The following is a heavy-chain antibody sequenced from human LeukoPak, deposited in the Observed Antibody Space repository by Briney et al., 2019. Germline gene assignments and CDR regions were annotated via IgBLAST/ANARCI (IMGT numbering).Heavy chain of an antibody. CDR3: ANADRYCSSGSCPVPDAFDF. CDR1: GGSFSGYY. J-gene: IGHJ3*01. D-gene: IGHD2-15*01. V-gene: IGHV4-34*01. CDR2: INHSGST. Sequence: SETLSLTCAVYGGSFSGYYWSWIRQPPGKGLEWIGEINHSGSTNYNPSLKSRVTISVDTSKNQFSLKLSSVTAAGTAVYYCANADRYCSSGSCPVPDAFDFWGQGTMVTVSS.